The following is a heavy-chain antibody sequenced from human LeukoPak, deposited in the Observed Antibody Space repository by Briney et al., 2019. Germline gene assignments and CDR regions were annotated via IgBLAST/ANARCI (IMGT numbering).Heavy chain of an antibody. V-gene: IGHV4-39*01. D-gene: IGHD1-26*01. CDR1: GGSISSSTYY. CDR3: AKSGGYGLIDY. J-gene: IGHJ4*02. CDR2: IYYSGST. Sequence: PSETLSLTCTVSGGSISSSTYYWGWIRQPPGKGLEWIGSIYYSGSTYYNESLESRVTISIDTSKNQFSLKLNSVTAADTAMYYCAKSGGYGLIDYWGQGTLVTVSS.